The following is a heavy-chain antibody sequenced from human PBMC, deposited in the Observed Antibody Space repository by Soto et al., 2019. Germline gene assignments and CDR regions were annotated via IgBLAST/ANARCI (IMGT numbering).Heavy chain of an antibody. V-gene: IGHV1-18*04. CDR3: VRHSQRSHYYGSGSYYFDY. D-gene: IGHD3-10*01. J-gene: IGHJ4*02. CDR1: GYTFTNYG. CDR2: ISGYDGNT. Sequence: QVQLMQSGAEVRKPGASVKVSCKASGYTFTNYGISWVRQAPGRGLEWLGWISGYDGNTNYARNFQGRATMSTDTSTSKAYMELRSLISDDTSVYYCVRHSQRSHYYGSGSYYFDYWGQGVMVTVSS.